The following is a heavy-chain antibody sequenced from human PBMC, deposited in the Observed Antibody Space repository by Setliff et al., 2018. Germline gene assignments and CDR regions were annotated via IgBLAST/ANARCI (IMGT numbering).Heavy chain of an antibody. CDR3: ARQDILTSYYMFDY. J-gene: IGHJ4*02. V-gene: IGHV1-2*02. CDR1: GYTFTGFY. CDR2: IDPNSGGT. D-gene: IGHD3-9*01. Sequence: ASVKVSCKASGYTFTGFYMHWMRQAPGQGLEWMGWIDPNSGGTNYSQNFQGRVTMTRDTSISTAYMELSRLRSDDTAVYYCARQDILTSYYMFDYWGQGTLVTVSS.